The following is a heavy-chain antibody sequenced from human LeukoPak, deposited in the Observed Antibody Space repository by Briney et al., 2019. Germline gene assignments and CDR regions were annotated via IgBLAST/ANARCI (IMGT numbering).Heavy chain of an antibody. V-gene: IGHV1-3*03. CDR1: GYTFTSYA. D-gene: IGHD3-3*01. Sequence: ASVKVSCKASGYTFTSYAMHWVRQAPGQRLEWMGWINAGNGNTKYSQEFQGRVTITRDTSASTAYMELSSLRSEDMAVYYCAREMNYYDFWSGYSYWGQGTLVTVSS. CDR3: AREMNYYDFWSGYSY. J-gene: IGHJ4*02. CDR2: INAGNGNT.